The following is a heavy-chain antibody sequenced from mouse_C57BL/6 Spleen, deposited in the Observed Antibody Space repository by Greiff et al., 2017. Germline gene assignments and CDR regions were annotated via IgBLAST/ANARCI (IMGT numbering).Heavy chain of an antibody. CDR2: INYDGSST. D-gene: IGHD1-1*01. CDR1: GFTFSDYY. CDR3: ARDRAYYGSSYGYFDV. Sequence: VQRVESEGGLVQPGSSMKLSCTASGFTFSDYYMAWVRQVPEKGLEWVANINYDGSSTYYLDSLKSRFIISRDNAKNILYLQMSGLKSEDTATYYCARDRAYYGSSYGYFDVWGTGTTVTVSS. J-gene: IGHJ1*03. V-gene: IGHV5-16*01.